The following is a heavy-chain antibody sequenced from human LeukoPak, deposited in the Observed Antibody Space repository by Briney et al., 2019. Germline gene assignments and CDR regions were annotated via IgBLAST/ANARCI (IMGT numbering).Heavy chain of an antibody. D-gene: IGHD4-17*01. J-gene: IGHJ5*02. CDR1: GGSISSGGYY. Sequence: SETLSLTCTVSGGSISSGGYYWSWIRQHPGKGLEWIGYIYYSGSTYYNPSLKSRVTISVDTSKNQFSLKLNSVTAADTAVYYCARAWLGTVTGNWFDPWGQGTLVTVSS. CDR3: ARAWLGTVTGNWFDP. V-gene: IGHV4-31*03. CDR2: IYYSGST.